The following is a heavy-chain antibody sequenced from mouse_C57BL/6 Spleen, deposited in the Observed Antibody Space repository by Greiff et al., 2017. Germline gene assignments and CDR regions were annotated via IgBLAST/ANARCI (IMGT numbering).Heavy chain of an antibody. CDR2: IYPRSGNT. V-gene: IGHV1-81*01. CDR1: GYTFTSYG. Sequence: QVQLQQSGAELARPGASVKLSCKASGYTFTSYGISWVKQRTGQGLEWIGDIYPRSGNTYYNEKFKGKATLTADTSSSTAYMQLRSLTSEDSAVYFCAREKIYYGNYVYFGGRGTGATLTVS. CDR3: AREKIYYGNYVYFGG. J-gene: IGHJ2*01. D-gene: IGHD2-1*01.